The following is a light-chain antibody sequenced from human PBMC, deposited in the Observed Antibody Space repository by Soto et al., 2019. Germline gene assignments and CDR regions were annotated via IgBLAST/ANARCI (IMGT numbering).Light chain of an antibody. CDR3: QHYVERSPIT. CDR2: DAS. CDR1: QYITIY. V-gene: IGKV3-11*01. J-gene: IGKJ5*01. Sequence: EIVLTQSPATLSLSPGERATLSCRASQYITIYLAWYQQKPGQAPRLLIYDASNRATGIPARFSGSGSGTDFTLTISRLEPEDFAVYYCQHYVERSPITFGQGTRLEIK.